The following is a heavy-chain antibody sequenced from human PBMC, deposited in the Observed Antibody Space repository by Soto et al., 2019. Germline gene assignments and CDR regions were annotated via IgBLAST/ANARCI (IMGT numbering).Heavy chain of an antibody. CDR1: GNRFTSYW. V-gene: IGHV5-51*01. CDR2: IYPGDSNT. CDR3: ARKGYRSSTACYTVDS. Sequence: XDSLKVSWQCSGNRFTSYWSGLVLQMPGKGLEWMGIIYPGDSNTRYSPSFQGQVTISADKSISTACLQWSSLKASDTAMYYCARKGYRSSTACYTVDSWGQGTLVTVS. J-gene: IGHJ4*02. D-gene: IGHD2-2*02.